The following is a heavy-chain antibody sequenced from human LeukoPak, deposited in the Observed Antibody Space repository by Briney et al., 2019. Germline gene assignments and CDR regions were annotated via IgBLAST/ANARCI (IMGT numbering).Heavy chain of an antibody. D-gene: IGHD4-17*01. CDR1: GGSVSGGSISSYY. Sequence: SETLSLTCTVSGGSVSGGSISSYYWSWIRQPPGKGLEWIGFIAYTGSTNYNPPLKSRVTISVDKSKKQFSLNLTSVTAADTAVYYCARGEDGTGDYRPTYFDSWGQGTLVTVSS. J-gene: IGHJ4*02. CDR3: ARGEDGTGDYRPTYFDS. CDR2: IAYTGST. V-gene: IGHV4-61*05.